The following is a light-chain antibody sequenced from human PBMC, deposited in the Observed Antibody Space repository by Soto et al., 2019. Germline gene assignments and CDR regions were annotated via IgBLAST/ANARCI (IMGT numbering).Light chain of an antibody. CDR3: QQYGSSPSYT. CDR1: QSVSSY. J-gene: IGKJ2*01. V-gene: IGKV3-20*01. CDR2: DAS. Sequence: EIVLTQSPATLSLSPGERATLSCRASQSVSSYLAWYQQKPGQAPRLLIYDASNRATGIPARFSGSGSGTDFTLTISRLELEDFAVYYCQQYGSSPSYTFGQGTKLEIK.